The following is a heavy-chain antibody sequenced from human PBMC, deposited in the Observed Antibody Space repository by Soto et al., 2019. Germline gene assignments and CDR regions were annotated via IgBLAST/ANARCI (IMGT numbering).Heavy chain of an antibody. CDR2: IYWDDDK. CDR1: GFSLSTSGVG. CDR3: AYLPCSGGSCYWFSFSGRDV. D-gene: IGHD2-15*01. V-gene: IGHV2-5*02. Sequence: QITLKESGPTLVKPTQTLTLTCTFSGFSLSTSGVGVAWIRQPPGKALEWLALIYWDDDKRYRPSLESRLTITKYNSKNPVVLTRTNMDSVDTATYYCAYLPCSGGSCYWFSFSGRDVWGQGTTVNVSS. J-gene: IGHJ6*02.